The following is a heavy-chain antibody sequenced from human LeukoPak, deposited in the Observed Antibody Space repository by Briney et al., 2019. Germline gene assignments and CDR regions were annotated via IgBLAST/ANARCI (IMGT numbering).Heavy chain of an antibody. CDR2: INHSGST. V-gene: IGHV4-34*01. CDR3: ARGRYSAGDNWFDP. Sequence: SETLSLTCAVYGGSFSGYYWSWIRQPPGKGLEWIGEINHSGSTNYNPSLKSRVTISVDTSKNQFSLKLSSVTAADTAVYYCARGRYSAGDNWFDPWGQGTLVTVSS. CDR1: GGSFSGYY. D-gene: IGHD3-9*01. J-gene: IGHJ5*02.